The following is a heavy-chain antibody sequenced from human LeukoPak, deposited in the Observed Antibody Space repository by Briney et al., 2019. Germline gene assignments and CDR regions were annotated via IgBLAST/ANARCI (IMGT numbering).Heavy chain of an antibody. V-gene: IGHV1-2*02. D-gene: IGHD2-2*01. J-gene: IGHJ5*02. CDR3: ARDGGGYCSSTSCYPENWFDP. CDR2: INPNSGGT. Sequence: ASVKVSCKASGYTFTGSYMHWVRQAPGQGLEWMGWINPNSGGTNYAQKFQGRVTMTRDTSISTAYMELSRLRSDDTAVYYCARDGGGYCSSTSCYPENWFDPWGQGTLVTVSS. CDR1: GYTFTGSY.